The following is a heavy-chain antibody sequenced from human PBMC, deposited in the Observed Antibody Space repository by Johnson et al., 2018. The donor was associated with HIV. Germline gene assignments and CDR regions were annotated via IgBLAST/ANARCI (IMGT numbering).Heavy chain of an antibody. D-gene: IGHD1-26*01. V-gene: IGHV3-13*01. CDR3: ARENGWVAFDI. CDR2: IGTAGDT. Sequence: LQLVESGGGLVQPGGSPRLSCAASGFTFSSYDMHWVRQATGKGLEWVSAIGTAGDTYYPGSVKGRFTISRENAKNSLYLQMNSLRAGDTAVYYCARENGWVAFDIWGQGTMVTVSS. CDR1: GFTFSSYD. J-gene: IGHJ3*02.